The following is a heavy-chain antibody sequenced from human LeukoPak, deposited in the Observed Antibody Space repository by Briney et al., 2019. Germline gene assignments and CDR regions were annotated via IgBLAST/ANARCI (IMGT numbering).Heavy chain of an antibody. V-gene: IGHV1-69*05. Sequence: SVKVSCKASGYTFTSYGISWVRQAPGQGLEWMGWIIPIFGTANYAQKFQGRVTITTDESTSTAYMELSSLRSEDTAVYYCASPSGVAAAGTWYFDYWGQGTLVTVSS. CDR3: ASPSGVAAAGTWYFDY. D-gene: IGHD6-13*01. J-gene: IGHJ4*02. CDR2: IIPIFGTA. CDR1: GYTFTSYG.